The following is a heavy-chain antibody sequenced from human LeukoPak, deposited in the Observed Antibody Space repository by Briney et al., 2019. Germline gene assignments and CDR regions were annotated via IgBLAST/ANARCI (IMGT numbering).Heavy chain of an antibody. CDR1: GYTFTSYG. CDR2: ISAYNGNT. J-gene: IGHJ6*03. CDR3: ARLSEHLSSWYGRSRYYYYYYMDV. D-gene: IGHD6-13*01. Sequence: ASVKVSCKASGYTFTSYGISWVRQAPGQGLEWMGWISAYNGNTNYAQKLRGRVTMTTDTSTSTAYMELRSLRSDDTAVYYCARLSEHLSSWYGRSRYYYYYYMDVWGKGTTVTVSS. V-gene: IGHV1-18*01.